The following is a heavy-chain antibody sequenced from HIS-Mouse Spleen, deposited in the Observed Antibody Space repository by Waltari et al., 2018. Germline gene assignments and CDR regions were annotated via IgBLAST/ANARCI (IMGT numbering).Heavy chain of an antibody. CDR1: GGSISRSSYY. CDR2: IDYSGGT. CDR3: AREIPYSSSWYDWYFDL. V-gene: IGHV4-39*07. J-gene: IGHJ2*01. D-gene: IGHD6-13*01. Sequence: QLQLQESGPGLVKPSETLSLTCTVSGGSISRSSYYWGWIRQPPGNGLEWIGSIDYSGGTYNNPSLKSRVTISVDTAKNQFSLKLSSVTAADTAVYYCAREIPYSSSWYDWYFDLWGRGTLVTVSS.